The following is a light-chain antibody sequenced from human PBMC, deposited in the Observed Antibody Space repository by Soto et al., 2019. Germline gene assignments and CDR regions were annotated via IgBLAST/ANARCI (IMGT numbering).Light chain of an antibody. CDR2: DAS. CDR1: QSISRW. J-gene: IGKJ1*01. V-gene: IGKV1-5*01. CDR3: PPYNSYSTK. Sequence: DIEISKTTSTLSASVGDRVTITCRASQSISRWLVWYQQKPGKAPKLLIYDASSLQSGVPSRFSGSGSGTEFTLTISSLQPDDLATSYFPPYNSYSTKFRQRSKV.